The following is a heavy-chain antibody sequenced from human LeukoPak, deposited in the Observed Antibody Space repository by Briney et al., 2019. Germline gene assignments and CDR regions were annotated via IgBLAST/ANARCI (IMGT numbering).Heavy chain of an antibody. CDR2: IRSKAYGGTT. V-gene: IGHV3-49*04. D-gene: IGHD4-17*01. Sequence: PGRSLRLSCTASGFTFGDYAMSWVRQAPGKGLEWVGFIRSKAYGGTTEYAASVKGRFTISRDDSKSIAYLQMNSLKTEDTAVYYCTRAVGRTVTKAHYYFDYWGQGTLVTVSS. CDR3: TRAVGRTVTKAHYYFDY. J-gene: IGHJ4*02. CDR1: GFTFGDYA.